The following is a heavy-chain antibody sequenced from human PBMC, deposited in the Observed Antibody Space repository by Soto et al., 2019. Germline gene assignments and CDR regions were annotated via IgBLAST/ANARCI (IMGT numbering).Heavy chain of an antibody. J-gene: IGHJ4*02. CDR1: GCSISSSSYY. V-gene: IGHV4-39*02. CDR3: ARETYSNRIS. D-gene: IGHD4-4*01. Sequence: PSETLSLTCTVSGCSISSSSYYWGWIRQPPGRGLEWIGSIYYSGSTYYNPSLKSRVTISVDTSKNQFSLKLSSVTAADTAVYYCARETYSNRISWGQGTLVTVSS. CDR2: IYYSGST.